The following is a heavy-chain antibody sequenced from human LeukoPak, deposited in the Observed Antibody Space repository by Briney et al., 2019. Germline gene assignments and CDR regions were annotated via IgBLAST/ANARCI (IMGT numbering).Heavy chain of an antibody. CDR1: GGSISSSSYY. V-gene: IGHV4-39*07. Sequence: SETLSLTCTVSGGSISSSSYYWGWIRQPPGKGLEWIGSIYYSGSTYYNPSLESRVTISVDTSKNRFSLRLRSVTAADTALYYCARDGGSSGVHDYWGQGIRVTVSS. CDR2: IYYSGST. D-gene: IGHD1-26*01. J-gene: IGHJ4*02. CDR3: ARDGGSSGVHDY.